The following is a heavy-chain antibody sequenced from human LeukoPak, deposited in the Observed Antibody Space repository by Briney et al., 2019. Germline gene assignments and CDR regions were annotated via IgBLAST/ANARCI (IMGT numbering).Heavy chain of an antibody. J-gene: IGHJ5*02. CDR3: VRGWELCLDWFDP. V-gene: IGHV1-69*13. Sequence: ASVKVSCKASGGTFSSYAISWVRQAPGQGLEWMGGIIPIFGTANYAQKFQGRVTITADESTSTAYMELSSLRSEDTAVYYCVRGWELCLDWFDPWGQGTLVTVSS. CDR1: GGTFSSYA. D-gene: IGHD1-26*01. CDR2: IIPIFGTA.